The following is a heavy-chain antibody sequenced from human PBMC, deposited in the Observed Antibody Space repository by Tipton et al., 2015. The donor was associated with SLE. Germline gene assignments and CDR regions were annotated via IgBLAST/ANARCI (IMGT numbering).Heavy chain of an antibody. J-gene: IGHJ4*02. CDR3: ARDPFDY. Sequence: TLSLTCTVSGYSISSGYYWSWIRQPPGKGLEWIGEINHSGSTNYNPSLKSRVTISVDTSKNQFSLKLSSVTAADTAVYYCARDPFDYWGQGTLVTVSS. V-gene: IGHV4-38-2*02. CDR1: GYSISSGYY. CDR2: INHSGST.